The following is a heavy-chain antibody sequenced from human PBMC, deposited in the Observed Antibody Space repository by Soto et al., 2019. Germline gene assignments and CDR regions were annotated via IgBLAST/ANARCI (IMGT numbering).Heavy chain of an antibody. CDR3: ARASSGGQWLVPYYYGMDV. J-gene: IGHJ6*02. Sequence: GGSLRLSCAASGFTFSSYGMHWVRQAPGKGLEWVAVIWYDGSNKYYADSVKGRFTISRDNSKNTLYLQMNSLRAEDTAVYYCARASSGGQWLVPYYYGMDVWGQGTTVTVSS. CDR2: IWYDGSNK. V-gene: IGHV3-33*01. CDR1: GFTFSSYG. D-gene: IGHD6-19*01.